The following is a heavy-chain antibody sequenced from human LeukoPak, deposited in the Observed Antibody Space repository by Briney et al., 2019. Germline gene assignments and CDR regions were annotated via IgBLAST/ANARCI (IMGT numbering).Heavy chain of an antibody. CDR2: IYSRGSP. CDR3: ARVREGNQLHQFYLDS. Sequence: PSETLSLTCSVSDASIKTYYWTWIRQPPGKGLEYIGCIYSRGSPKYNPSLKSRVTLSVDTSKNQFSLNLRSVTAADTAVYYCARVREGNQLHQFYLDSWSQGIRVTVSS. V-gene: IGHV4-59*13. J-gene: IGHJ4*02. D-gene: IGHD1-14*01. CDR1: DASIKTYY.